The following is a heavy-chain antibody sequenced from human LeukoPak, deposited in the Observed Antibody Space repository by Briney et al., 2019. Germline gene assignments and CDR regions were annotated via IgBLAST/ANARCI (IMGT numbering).Heavy chain of an antibody. Sequence: ASVKVSCKASGGTFSSYTINWVRQAPGQGLEWMGGIIPVFGTANYAQKFQGKVTITADESTSIAYMELSSLRSEDTAVYYCARGQIPNLYFDYWGQRTLVTVSS. CDR1: GGTFSSYT. CDR3: ARGQIPNLYFDY. V-gene: IGHV1-69*01. CDR2: IIPVFGTA. D-gene: IGHD4/OR15-4a*01. J-gene: IGHJ4*02.